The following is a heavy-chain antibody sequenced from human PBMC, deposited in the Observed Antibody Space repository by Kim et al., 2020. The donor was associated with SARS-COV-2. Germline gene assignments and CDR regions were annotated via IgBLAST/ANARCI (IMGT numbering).Heavy chain of an antibody. CDR3: ARDLGSGWTFDY. J-gene: IGHJ4*02. CDR2: ISYDGSNK. V-gene: IGHV3-30-3*01. CDR1: GFTFSSYA. D-gene: IGHD6-19*01. Sequence: GGSLRLSCAASGFTFSSYAMHWVRQAPGKGLEWVAVISYDGSNKYYADSVKGRFTISRDNSKNTLYLQMNSLRAEDTAVYYCARDLGSGWTFDYWGQGTLVTVSS.